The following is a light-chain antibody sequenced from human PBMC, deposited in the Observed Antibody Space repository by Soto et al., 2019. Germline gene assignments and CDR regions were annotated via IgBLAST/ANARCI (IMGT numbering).Light chain of an antibody. CDR3: QQYGSSPPMYT. J-gene: IGKJ2*01. V-gene: IGKV3-20*01. CDR1: QSVNSRF. Sequence: EIVLTQSPGTLSLSPGERATLSCRASQSVNSRFLAWYQQKPGQAPRLLMYGASTRATGIPDRFSGSGSGADFTITISRLEPEDFAVYYCQQYGSSPPMYTFGQGTKLELK. CDR2: GAS.